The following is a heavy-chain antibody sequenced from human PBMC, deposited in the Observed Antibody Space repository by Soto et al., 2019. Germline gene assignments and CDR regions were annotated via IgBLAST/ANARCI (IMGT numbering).Heavy chain of an antibody. Sequence: PWWSLRLSCSASVFTCSSYSMNWVRQAPGKGLEWVSYISSSPSTINYADSVKGRLTISRDNAKNSLYLQMNSLRDEDTAVYYCARDAALYCGSTSCYTGVSYYGMDVWGQGTTVTVSS. D-gene: IGHD2-2*02. CDR3: ARDAALYCGSTSCYTGVSYYGMDV. V-gene: IGHV3-48*02. CDR1: VFTCSSYS. J-gene: IGHJ6*02. CDR2: ISSSPSTI.